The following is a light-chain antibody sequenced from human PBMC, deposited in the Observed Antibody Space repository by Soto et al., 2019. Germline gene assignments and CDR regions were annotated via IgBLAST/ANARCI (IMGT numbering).Light chain of an antibody. CDR2: GAS. J-gene: IGKJ3*01. CDR1: QSVSSSY. CDR3: QQYGSSPLFT. Sequence: EIVLTQSPGTLSLSPGERATLSCRASQSVSSSYLAWYQQKPGQAPRLLIYGASGRATGIPDRFSGSGSGTELPLYISRLEPEDFAVYYCQQYGSSPLFTFGPGTKVDIK. V-gene: IGKV3-20*01.